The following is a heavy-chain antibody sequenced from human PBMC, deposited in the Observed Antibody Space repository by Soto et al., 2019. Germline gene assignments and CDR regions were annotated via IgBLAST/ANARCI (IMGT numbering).Heavy chain of an antibody. Sequence: QVQLVQSGAEVKKPGASVKVSCKASGYTFLSYGITWVQQAPGQGLEWMGWISAYNANTNYGQKFQDRVSMTTDTSSNTAYLEVRSLRSDDTAFYFCARVFRWSSSSWGFDYWGQGTLVTVSS. D-gene: IGHD6-6*01. CDR3: ARVFRWSSSSWGFDY. J-gene: IGHJ4*02. V-gene: IGHV1-18*01. CDR1: GYTFLSYG. CDR2: ISAYNANT.